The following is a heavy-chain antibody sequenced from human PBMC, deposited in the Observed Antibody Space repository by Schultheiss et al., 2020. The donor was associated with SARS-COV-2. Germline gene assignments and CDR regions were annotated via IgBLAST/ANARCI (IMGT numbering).Heavy chain of an antibody. D-gene: IGHD3-22*01. CDR1: GFTFSSYA. Sequence: LSLTCAASGFTFSSYAMSWVRQAPGKGLEWVSAISGSGGSTYYADSVKGRFTISRDNSKNTLYLQMNSLKTEDTAVYYCTTESADSSGYYFVYYYYGMDVWGQGTTVTVSS. J-gene: IGHJ6*02. CDR2: ISGSGGST. CDR3: TTESADSSGYYFVYYYYGMDV. V-gene: IGHV3-23*01.